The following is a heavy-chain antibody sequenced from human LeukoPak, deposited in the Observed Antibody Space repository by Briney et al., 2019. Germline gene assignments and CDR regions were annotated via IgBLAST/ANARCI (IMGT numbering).Heavy chain of an antibody. J-gene: IGHJ4*02. Sequence: GASVKVSCXASGGTLSNYAINWVRQAPGQGVEWMGRISPIFVTASSTQRFQGRVTITADESTSTAYMELSSLRSDDTAVYYCARDFVWFGESSPAAYWGQGNLITVSS. D-gene: IGHD3-10*01. CDR1: GGTLSNYA. V-gene: IGHV1-69*13. CDR3: ARDFVWFGESSPAAY. CDR2: ISPIFVTA.